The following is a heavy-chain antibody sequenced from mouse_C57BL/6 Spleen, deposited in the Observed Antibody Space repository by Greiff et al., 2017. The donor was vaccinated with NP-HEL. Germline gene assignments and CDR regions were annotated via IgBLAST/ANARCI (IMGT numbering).Heavy chain of an antibody. CDR1: GYAFTNYL. J-gene: IGHJ3*01. CDR2: INPGSGGT. CDR3: ARSRGNYAWFAY. D-gene: IGHD2-1*01. Sequence: QVQLQQSGAELVRPGPSVKVSCKASGYAFTNYLIEWVKQRPGQGLEWIGVINPGSGGTNYNEKFKGKATLTADKSSSTAYMQLSSLTSEDSAVYFCARSRGNYAWFAYWGQGTLVTVSA. V-gene: IGHV1-54*01.